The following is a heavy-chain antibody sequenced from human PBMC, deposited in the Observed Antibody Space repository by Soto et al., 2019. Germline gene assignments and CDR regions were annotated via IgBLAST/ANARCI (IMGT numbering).Heavy chain of an antibody. J-gene: IGHJ4*02. CDR3: ARDAVPSDFDY. Sequence: QVQLVESGGGVVQPGRSLRLSCAASGFTFSSYAMHWVRQAPGKGLEWVAVMSFDGSNKYYADSVKGRFTISRDNSRNTLYLQMNSLRAEDTAVYYCARDAVPSDFDYWGQGTLVTVSS. CDR1: GFTFSSYA. V-gene: IGHV3-30*04. CDR2: MSFDGSNK.